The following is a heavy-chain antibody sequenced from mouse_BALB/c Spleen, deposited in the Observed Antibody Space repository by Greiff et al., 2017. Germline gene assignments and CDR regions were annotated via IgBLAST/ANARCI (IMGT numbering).Heavy chain of an antibody. V-gene: IGHV1-74*01. CDR1: GYTFTSYW. D-gene: IGHD2-14*01. CDR3: AREEEIGNPNLYYAMDY. J-gene: IGHJ4*01. Sequence: QVQLQQSGPELVRPGASVKMSCKASGYTFTSYWMPWVKQRPGQGLEWIGMIDPSNSETRLTQKFKDKVTLTVDKSSNTAYMQLSSLTSEDSAVYYCAREEEIGNPNLYYAMDYWGQGTSVTVSS. CDR2: IDPSNSET.